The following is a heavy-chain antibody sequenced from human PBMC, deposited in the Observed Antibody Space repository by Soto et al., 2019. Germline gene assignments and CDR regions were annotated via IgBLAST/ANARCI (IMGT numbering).Heavy chain of an antibody. J-gene: IGHJ6*02. CDR2: ITNTGETI. CDR3: ARDGDRGYDMDV. Sequence: PGGSLRLSCAGSGFTFSTYNMDWVRQAPGKGLEWISYITNTGETIYYADYVRGRLTISRDNAKNALFLQMNSLRDEDTAVYYCARDGDRGYDMDVWGQGTTVTVSS. CDR1: GFTFSTYN. V-gene: IGHV3-48*02.